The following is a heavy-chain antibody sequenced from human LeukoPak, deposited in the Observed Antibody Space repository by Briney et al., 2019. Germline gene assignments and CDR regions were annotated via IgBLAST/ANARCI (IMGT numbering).Heavy chain of an antibody. V-gene: IGHV3-30*18. D-gene: IGHD6-13*01. CDR1: GFTFSTFG. CDR3: AKVGYSSSWNYYYYGMDV. Sequence: PGSSLRLSCAASGFTFSTFGMHWVRQAPGKGLEWVAVILYDGSNKYYADSVKGRFTISRDNSKNTLFLQMTTLRAEDTGVYYCAKVGYSSSWNYYYYGMDVWGQGTTVTVSS. CDR2: ILYDGSNK. J-gene: IGHJ6*02.